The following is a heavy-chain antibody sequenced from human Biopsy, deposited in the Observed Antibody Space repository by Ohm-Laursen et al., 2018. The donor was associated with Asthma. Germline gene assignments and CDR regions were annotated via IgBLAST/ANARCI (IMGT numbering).Heavy chain of an antibody. CDR1: GFTFDDYA. Sequence: SLRLSCAAPGFTFDDYAMHWVRQAPGKGLEWVSGVSWNSGSIDYADSVKGRFTISRDNAKNSLYLQMNSLSGADTALYYCVKDIRLQLWGFDSWGQGTLVTVSS. CDR2: VSWNSGSI. D-gene: IGHD6-13*01. J-gene: IGHJ4*02. V-gene: IGHV3-9*01. CDR3: VKDIRLQLWGFDS.